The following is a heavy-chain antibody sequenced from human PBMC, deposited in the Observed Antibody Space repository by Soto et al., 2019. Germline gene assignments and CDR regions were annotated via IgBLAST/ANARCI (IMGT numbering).Heavy chain of an antibody. CDR1: GFTFSSYA. Sequence: GGSLRLSCAASGFTFSSYAMSWVRQAPGKGLEWVSAISGSGGSTYYADSVKGRFTISRDNSKNTLYLQMNSLRAEDTAVYYCAVQLLSRGYYGMDVWGQGTTVTVSS. D-gene: IGHD1-1*01. V-gene: IGHV3-23*01. CDR3: AVQLLSRGYYGMDV. CDR2: ISGSGGST. J-gene: IGHJ6*02.